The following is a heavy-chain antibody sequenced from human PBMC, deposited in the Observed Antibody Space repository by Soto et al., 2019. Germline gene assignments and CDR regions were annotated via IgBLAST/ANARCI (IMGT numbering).Heavy chain of an antibody. CDR1: GFTFSSYA. Sequence: EVQLLESGGGLVQPGGSLRLSCAASGFTFSSYAMSWVHQAPGKGLEWVSAISGSGGSTYYADSVKGRFTISRDNSKNTLYLQMNSLRAEDTAVYYCAKDSPPTFYSSSSGRKGYFDYWGQGTLVTVSS. D-gene: IGHD6-6*01. J-gene: IGHJ4*02. CDR2: ISGSGGST. CDR3: AKDSPPTFYSSSSGRKGYFDY. V-gene: IGHV3-23*01.